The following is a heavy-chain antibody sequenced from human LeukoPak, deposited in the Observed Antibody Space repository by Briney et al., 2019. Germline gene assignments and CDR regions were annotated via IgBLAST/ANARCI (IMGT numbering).Heavy chain of an antibody. D-gene: IGHD3-10*01. CDR3: ARDILQHYYGSGTNWFDP. CDR2: IYYSGST. J-gene: IGHJ5*02. Sequence: SETLSLTCTVSGGSITSYYWNWIRQPPGRGLEWIGYIYYSGSTNYNPSLKSRVTISVDTSKNQFSLKLSSVTAADTAVYYCARDILQHYYGSGTNWFDPWGQGTLVTVSS. CDR1: GGSITSYY. V-gene: IGHV4-59*01.